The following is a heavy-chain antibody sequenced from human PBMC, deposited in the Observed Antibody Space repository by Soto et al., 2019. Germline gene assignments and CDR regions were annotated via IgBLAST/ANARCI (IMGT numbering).Heavy chain of an antibody. CDR2: ISTHNGNT. J-gene: IGHJ4*02. CDR3: ARTLGSSGFDY. CDR1: GYSFTPYG. Sequence: QVQLVQSGPEVKKPGASVKVSCKASGYSFTPYGIAWVRQAPGQGLEWMGWISTHNGNTKYEQKVQDRVTMTTDTSTTTADMELRSLRSEDTAMYYCARTLGSSGFDYWGQGTLVAVSS. D-gene: IGHD3-10*01. V-gene: IGHV1-18*01.